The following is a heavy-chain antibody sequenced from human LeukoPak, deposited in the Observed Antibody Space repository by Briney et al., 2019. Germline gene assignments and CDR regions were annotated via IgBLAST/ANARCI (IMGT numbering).Heavy chain of an antibody. V-gene: IGHV4-59*11. CDR3: ARVLGYSYGRHFDY. Sequence: KSSETLSLTCTVSGGSISSHYWSWIRQPPGKGLEGIGYIYYSGSTNYNPSLKSRLTISVDTSKNQFSLKLSSVTGADTAVYYCARVLGYSYGRHFDYWGQGTLVTVSS. CDR1: GGSISSHY. J-gene: IGHJ4*02. D-gene: IGHD5-18*01. CDR2: IYYSGST.